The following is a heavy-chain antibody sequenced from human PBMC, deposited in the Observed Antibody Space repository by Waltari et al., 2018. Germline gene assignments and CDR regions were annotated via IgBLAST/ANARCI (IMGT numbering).Heavy chain of an antibody. CDR2: IGSGASDT. Sequence: EEQLVESGGGLVQPGDSLRLSCAASGFTFSSYWMTWVRQAPGKGPLWVSRIGSGASDTREADSVKGRFTISRDNAKNTLYLQMNRLRAEDTAVYFWARVSRRTYRSPVPGRHYYYGMDVWGQGTTVTVSS. CDR3: ARVSRRTYRSPVPGRHYYYGMDV. CDR1: GFTFSSYW. D-gene: IGHD1-1*01. J-gene: IGHJ6*02. V-gene: IGHV3-74*01.